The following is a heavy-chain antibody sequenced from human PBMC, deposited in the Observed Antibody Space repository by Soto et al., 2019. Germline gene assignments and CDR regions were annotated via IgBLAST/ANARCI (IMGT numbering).Heavy chain of an antibody. V-gene: IGHV3-53*01. J-gene: IGHJ6*02. Sequence: EVQLVESGGGLIQPGGSLRLSCAASGFTVSSNYMSWVRQAPGKGLEWVSVIYSGGSTYYADSVKGRFTISRDNSKNTLYLQMNSLRAEDTAVYYCARLFVAVAGWTWYYDYGMDVWGQGTTVTVSS. CDR2: IYSGGST. CDR1: GFTVSSNY. D-gene: IGHD6-19*01. CDR3: ARLFVAVAGWTWYYDYGMDV.